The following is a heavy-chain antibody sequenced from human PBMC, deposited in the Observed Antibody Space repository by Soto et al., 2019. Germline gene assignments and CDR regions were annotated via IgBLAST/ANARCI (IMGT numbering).Heavy chain of an antibody. CDR3: ARVAYTNGWLFDC. CDR1: GFTFSSYW. J-gene: IGHJ4*01. D-gene: IGHD6-19*01. V-gene: IGHV3-7*01. CDR2: IKQDGSEK. Sequence: PGGSLRLSCAASGFTFSSYWMSWVRQAPGKGLEWVANIKQDGSEKYYVDSVKGRFTLSRDNAKNSLQLQMNSLGAEDTAIYFCARVAYTNGWLFDCWGQGTLVTVYS.